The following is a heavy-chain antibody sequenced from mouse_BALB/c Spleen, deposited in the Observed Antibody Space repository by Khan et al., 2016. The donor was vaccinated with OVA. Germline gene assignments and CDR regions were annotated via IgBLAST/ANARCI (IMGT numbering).Heavy chain of an antibody. Sequence: QVQLKQSGAELARPGASVKMSCKASGYTFTSYTMHWIKQRPGQGLEWIGCINPNNAYTNYNQKFRDKATLTADKSSSTDYMQLSSLTSDDSAVYYSARGRTEYCNYEETMDYWGQGTSGTVSS. CDR1: GYTFTSYT. CDR2: INPNNAYT. J-gene: IGHJ4*01. D-gene: IGHD2-1*01. V-gene: IGHV1-4*01. CDR3: ARGRTEYCNYEETMDY.